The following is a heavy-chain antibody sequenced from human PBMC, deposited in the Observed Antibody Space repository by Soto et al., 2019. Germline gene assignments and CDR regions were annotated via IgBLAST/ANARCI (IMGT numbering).Heavy chain of an antibody. CDR1: GYTFTGYY. V-gene: IGHV1-2*02. D-gene: IGHD2-15*01. CDR2: INPNSGGT. J-gene: IGHJ5*02. CDR3: AREYGYCSGGSCYANWFDP. Sequence: ASVKVSCKASGYTFTGYYMHWGRQAPGQGLEWMGWINPNSGGTNYAQKFQGRVTMTRDTSISTAYMELSRLRSDDTAVYYCAREYGYCSGGSCYANWFDPWGQGTLVTVSS.